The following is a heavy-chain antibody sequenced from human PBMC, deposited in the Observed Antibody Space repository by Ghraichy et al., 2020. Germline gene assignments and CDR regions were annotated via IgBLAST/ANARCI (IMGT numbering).Heavy chain of an antibody. CDR1: GGSFSNSNYY. CDR3: GGGAVVASTPLTYNGMDV. J-gene: IGHJ6*02. Sequence: SETLSLTCTVSGGSFSNSNYYWGWIRQPPGKGLEWIGSIYYTVRTYYNPSPKSRVTISVDTSKNQFSLKLSSVTAADTAVYDCGGGAVVASTPLTYNGMDVWGQGTTVTISS. CDR2: IYYTVRT. D-gene: IGHD2-15*01. V-gene: IGHV4-39*01.